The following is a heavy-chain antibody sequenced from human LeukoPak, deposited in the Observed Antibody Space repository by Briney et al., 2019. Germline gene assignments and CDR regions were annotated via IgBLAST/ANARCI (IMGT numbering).Heavy chain of an antibody. CDR3: AKEGAASSGWYGDAFDI. J-gene: IGHJ3*02. V-gene: IGHV3-23*01. CDR1: GFAVSSNY. CDR2: ISGSGGST. D-gene: IGHD6-19*01. Sequence: GGSLRLSCAASGFAVSSNYMTWVRQAPGKGLEWVSAISGSGGSTYYADSVKGRFTISRDNSKNTLYLQMNSLRAEDTAVYYCAKEGAASSGWYGDAFDIWGQGTMVTVSS.